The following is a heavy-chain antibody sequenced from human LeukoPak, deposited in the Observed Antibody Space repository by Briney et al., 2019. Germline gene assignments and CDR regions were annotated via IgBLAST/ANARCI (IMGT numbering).Heavy chain of an antibody. Sequence: GSLRLSCTVSGFTFSSNSMSWVRQAPGKGLEWVSFIYSDNTHYSDSVKGRFTISRDNSKNTLYLQMNSLRAEDTAVYYCARRAGAYSHPYDYWGQGTLVTVSS. D-gene: IGHD4/OR15-4a*01. CDR3: ARRAGAYSHPYDY. J-gene: IGHJ4*02. CDR1: GFTFSSNS. CDR2: IYSDNT. V-gene: IGHV3-53*01.